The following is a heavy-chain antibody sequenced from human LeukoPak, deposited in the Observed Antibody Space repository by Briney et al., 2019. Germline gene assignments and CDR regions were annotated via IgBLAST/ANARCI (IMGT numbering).Heavy chain of an antibody. V-gene: IGHV4-59*01. CDR2: IYYSGST. J-gene: IGHJ6*03. Sequence: SETLSLTCTVSGGSISSYYWSWIRQPPGKGLEWIGYIYYSGSTNYNPSLKSRVTISVDTSKNQFSLKLSSVTAADTAVYYCARASPYYYYYYYMDVWGKGTTVTISS. CDR1: GGSISSYY. CDR3: ARASPYYYYYYYMDV.